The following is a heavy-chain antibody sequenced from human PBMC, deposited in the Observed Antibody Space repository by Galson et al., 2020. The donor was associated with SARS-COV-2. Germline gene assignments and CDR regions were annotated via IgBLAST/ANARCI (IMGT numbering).Heavy chain of an antibody. Sequence: SETLSLTCTVSGDSISSGDYYWSWIRQPTGKGLEWIGYISYSGSSYYNPSLKSRVTVSVDTSKNQFSLKLRSVTAADTAVYYCARDMGIIDNWFDSWGQGTLVTVSS. J-gene: IGHJ5*01. CDR3: ARDMGIIDNWFDS. CDR1: GDSISSGDYY. CDR2: ISYSGSS. V-gene: IGHV4-30-4*01. D-gene: IGHD1-20*01.